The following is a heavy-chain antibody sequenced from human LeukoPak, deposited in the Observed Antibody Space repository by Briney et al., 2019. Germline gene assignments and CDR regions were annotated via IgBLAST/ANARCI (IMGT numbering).Heavy chain of an antibody. CDR3: ARELGYGGNSFDY. J-gene: IGHJ4*02. CDR1: GGTFSSYA. Sequence: GSSVKVSCKASGGTFSSYAISWVRQAPGRGLEWMGGIIPIFGTANYAQKFQGRVTITADESTSTAYMELSSLRSEDTAVYYCARELGYGGNSFDYWGQGTLVTVSS. CDR2: IIPIFGTA. V-gene: IGHV1-69*01. D-gene: IGHD4-23*01.